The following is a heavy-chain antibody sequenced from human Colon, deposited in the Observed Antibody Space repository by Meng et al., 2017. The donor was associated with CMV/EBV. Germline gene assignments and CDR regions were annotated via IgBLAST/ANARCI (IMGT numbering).Heavy chain of an antibody. J-gene: IGHJ4*02. Sequence: LLQPCPTLVHPRTAPARSSSISGFSCSSRRVGVGRSRQALGKTLEWLAIIYRHDHKRHSPSLKNRLTIPKDTSKNQVVLTMTNMDPGDTGRYYCAPRGDGDYVFDFWGQGALVTVSS. V-gene: IGHV2-5*01. CDR2: IYRHDHK. D-gene: IGHD4-17*01. CDR3: APRGDGDYVFDF. CDR1: GFSCSSRRVG.